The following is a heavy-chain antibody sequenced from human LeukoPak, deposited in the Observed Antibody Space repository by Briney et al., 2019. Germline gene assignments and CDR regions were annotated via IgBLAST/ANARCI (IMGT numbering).Heavy chain of an antibody. D-gene: IGHD4-23*01. J-gene: IGHJ4*02. CDR3: ARGTRWSRFDY. Sequence: SETLSLTCTVSGGSISSYYWSWIRQPPGKGLEWIGYIYYSGSTNYNPSLKSRVTISVDTSKNQFSLKLSSVTAADTAVYYCARGTRWSRFDYWGQGTQVTVSS. V-gene: IGHV4-59*08. CDR1: GGSISSYY. CDR2: IYYSGST.